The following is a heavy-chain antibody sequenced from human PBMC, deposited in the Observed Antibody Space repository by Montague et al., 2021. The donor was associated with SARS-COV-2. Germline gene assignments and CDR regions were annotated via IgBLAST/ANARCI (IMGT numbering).Heavy chain of an antibody. CDR1: GFTFSSYA. D-gene: IGHD4-23*01. J-gene: IGHJ4*02. CDR2: IVNNGRKS. CDR3: AKETAAIGNPLFDS. V-gene: IGHV3-23*01. Sequence: SLRLSCAASGFTFSSYAMSWVRQAPGKGLEWVSGIVNNGRKSFYADSVKGRFVISRDNSDKMVDLQLNSLRAEDTAIYYCAKETAAIGNPLFDSWGQGTLITVSS.